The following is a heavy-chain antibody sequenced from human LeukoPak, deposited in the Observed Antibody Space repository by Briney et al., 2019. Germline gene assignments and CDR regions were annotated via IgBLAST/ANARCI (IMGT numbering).Heavy chain of an antibody. CDR3: ARLYYYDGSGPHYYMYV. J-gene: IGHJ6*03. Sequence: PSQTLSLTCTVSGGSISSGDYYWSWIRQPPGKGLEWIGYIYYSGSTYQNPSLKSRITISVDTSKNQFSLKLSSVTAADTTVYDCARLYYYDGSGPHYYMYVWGKGITVPVSS. CDR2: IYYSGST. CDR1: GGSISSGDYY. V-gene: IGHV4-30-4*08. D-gene: IGHD3-22*01.